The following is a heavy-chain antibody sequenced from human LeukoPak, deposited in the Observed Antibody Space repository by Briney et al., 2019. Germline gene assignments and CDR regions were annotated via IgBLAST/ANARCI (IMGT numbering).Heavy chain of an antibody. Sequence: SVKVSCKASGGTFSSYAISWVRQAPGQGLEWMGGIIPIFGTANYAQKFQGRVTITADEPTSTAYMELSSLRSEDTAVYYCARDFYYDSSGYNYFDYWGQGTLVTVSS. D-gene: IGHD3-22*01. J-gene: IGHJ4*02. CDR2: IIPIFGTA. CDR3: ARDFYYDSSGYNYFDY. CDR1: GGTFSSYA. V-gene: IGHV1-69*13.